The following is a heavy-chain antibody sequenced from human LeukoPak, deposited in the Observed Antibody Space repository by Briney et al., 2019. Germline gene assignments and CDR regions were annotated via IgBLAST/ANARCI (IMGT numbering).Heavy chain of an antibody. CDR3: ARGGQTLDGSGVMDV. CDR2: ISWNSGSI. D-gene: IGHD3-10*01. CDR1: GFTFDDYA. Sequence: PDRSLRLSCAASGFTFDDYAMYWVRHAPGKGPEWVAHISWNSGSIDYADSVKGRFTISRDNAKNSLYLQMNSLRVEDTALYYCARGGQTLDGSGVMDVWGQGTTVTVSS. J-gene: IGHJ6*02. V-gene: IGHV3-9*01.